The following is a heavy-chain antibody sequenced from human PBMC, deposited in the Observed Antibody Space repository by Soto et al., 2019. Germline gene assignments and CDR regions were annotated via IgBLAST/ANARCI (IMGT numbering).Heavy chain of an antibody. CDR1: GFSISDYA. CDR3: AKDGNRKDDY. CDR2: ISDSGTKT. J-gene: IGHJ4*02. Sequence: GGSLRLSCSASGFSISDYAMSWVRQATGKGLEWVSSISDSGTKTFYADSVKGRFAISRDTSKNTVYMQMNNLRVEDTALYYCAKDGNRKDDYWGQGTVVTVSS. V-gene: IGHV3-23*01.